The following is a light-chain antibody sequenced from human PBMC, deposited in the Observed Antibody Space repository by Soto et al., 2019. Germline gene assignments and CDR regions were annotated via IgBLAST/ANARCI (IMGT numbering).Light chain of an antibody. CDR3: QQRSNWPPT. Sequence: EIVLTQSPATLSLSPGERATLCCRASQSVSSYLAWYQQKPGQAPRLLIYDASNRATGIAARFSGSGSGTDFPLTISSLEPEDFAGYYCQQRSNWPPTFGQGTKVEIK. CDR2: DAS. V-gene: IGKV3-11*01. CDR1: QSVSSY. J-gene: IGKJ1*01.